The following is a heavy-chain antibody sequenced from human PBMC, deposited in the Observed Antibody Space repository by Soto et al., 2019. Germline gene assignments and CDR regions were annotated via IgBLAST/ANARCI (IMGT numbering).Heavy chain of an antibody. CDR1: GGSFSSYD. Sequence: SETLSLTCVVSGGSFSSYDYNWIRQCPGKGLEWIGDIYHGGINNYSPSFKSRVTLSLDTSKNQFSLKLTSVTAADTAVYYCARGGSNAWQASFDIWGQGTMVTVSS. V-gene: IGHV4-34*01. CDR2: IYHGGIN. CDR3: ARGGSNAWQASFDI. D-gene: IGHD1-26*01. J-gene: IGHJ3*02.